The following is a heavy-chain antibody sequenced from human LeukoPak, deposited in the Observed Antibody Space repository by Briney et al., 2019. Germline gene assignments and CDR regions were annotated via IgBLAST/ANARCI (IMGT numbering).Heavy chain of an antibody. J-gene: IGHJ6*01. CDR2: IDWDDDK. CDR3: ARNRGYSGYGMDV. V-gene: IGHV2-70*11. Sequence: SGPTLVNPTQTLTLTCTFSGFSLSSSGMCVSWIRQPPGKALEWLARIDWDDDKHYTTSLKTRLTISKDTSKNQVVLTMTSMDPVDTATYYRARNRGYSGYGMDVWGQGTTVTVSS. CDR1: GFSLSSSGMC. D-gene: IGHD5-12*01.